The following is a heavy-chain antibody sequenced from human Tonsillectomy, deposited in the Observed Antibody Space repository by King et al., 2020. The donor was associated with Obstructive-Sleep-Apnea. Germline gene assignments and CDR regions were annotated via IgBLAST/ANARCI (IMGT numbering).Heavy chain of an antibody. V-gene: IGHV4-59*08. CDR3: ARHRGVEDYGGYGDYFDY. J-gene: IGHJ4*02. CDR2: MYYSGNT. Sequence: VQLQESGPGLVKPSETLSLTCSVSGGSINYYYWSWIRQPPGKGLEWIGYMYYSGNTNFNPSLKSRVTISADTSKIQFSLRLSSVTAADTAVYYCARHRGVEDYGGYGDYFDYWGQGTLVTVSS. CDR1: GGSINYYY. D-gene: IGHD5-12*01.